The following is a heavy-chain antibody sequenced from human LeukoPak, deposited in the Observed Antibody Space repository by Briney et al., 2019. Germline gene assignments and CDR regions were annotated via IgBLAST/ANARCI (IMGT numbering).Heavy chain of an antibody. CDR2: FDPEDGET. D-gene: IGHD6-6*01. CDR3: ARSEQLGRDAFDI. J-gene: IGHJ3*02. CDR1: GYTLTELS. Sequence: ASVKVSCKVSGYTLTELSMHWVRQAPGKGLEWMGGFDPEDGETIYAQKFQGRVTITRNTSISTAYMELSSLRSEDTAVYYCARSEQLGRDAFDIWGQGTMVTVSS. V-gene: IGHV1-24*01.